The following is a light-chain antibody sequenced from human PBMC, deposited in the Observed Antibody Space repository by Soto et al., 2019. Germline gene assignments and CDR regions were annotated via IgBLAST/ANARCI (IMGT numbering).Light chain of an antibody. J-gene: IGKJ5*01. CDR3: QQSYTTPRIT. V-gene: IGKV1-39*01. CDR1: QGIRND. Sequence: DIKMSQSPSSLSASVGDRVTITCRASQGIRNDLGWYQQKPGKAPKRLIYAASSLQTGVPSRFTGSGSGTEFTLTIDSLQPEDFATYYCQQSYTTPRITFGQGTRLENK. CDR2: AAS.